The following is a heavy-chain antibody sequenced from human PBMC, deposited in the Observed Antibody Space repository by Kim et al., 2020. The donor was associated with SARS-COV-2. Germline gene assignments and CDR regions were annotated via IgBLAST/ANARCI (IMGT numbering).Heavy chain of an antibody. Sequence: VKGRFTISRDNSKNTLYLQMNSLRAEDTAVYYCAKGDHSSSWTRYWYFDLWGRGTLVTVSS. J-gene: IGHJ2*01. D-gene: IGHD6-13*01. V-gene: IGHV3-23*01. CDR3: AKGDHSSSWTRYWYFDL.